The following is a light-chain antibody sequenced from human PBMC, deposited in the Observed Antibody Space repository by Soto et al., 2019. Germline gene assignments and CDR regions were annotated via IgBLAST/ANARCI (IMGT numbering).Light chain of an antibody. CDR2: EVS. J-gene: IGLJ3*02. CDR3: SSYTSTNTL. CDR1: SSDVGAHDY. V-gene: IGLV2-14*01. Sequence: QSALTQPASVSGSPGQSITISCTGTSSDVGAHDYVSWYQQHPGKAPKLMIYEVSYRPSGVSNRFSGSKSGNTASLTISGLQAEDEANYFCSSYTSTNTLFGGGTKLTVL.